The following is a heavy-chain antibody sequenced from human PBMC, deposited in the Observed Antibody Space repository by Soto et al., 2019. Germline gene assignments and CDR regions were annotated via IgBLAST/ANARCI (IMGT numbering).Heavy chain of an antibody. D-gene: IGHD4-17*01. CDR3: ASTNRMTPMMGY. V-gene: IGHV4-59*01. CDR1: NDSISSYY. Sequence: QVRLQESGPGLVKPSETLSLTCTVSNDSISSYYWSWIRQPPGKGLEWIGYVYSSGGPKYNPSLKGRFTMSLDMSKKRCSLRLPSVSAADTVVYFCASTNRMTPMMGYLGQGPQVTVSS. J-gene: IGHJ4*02. CDR2: VYSSGGP.